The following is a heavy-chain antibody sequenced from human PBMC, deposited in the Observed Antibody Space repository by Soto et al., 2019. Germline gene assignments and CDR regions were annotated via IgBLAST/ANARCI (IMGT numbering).Heavy chain of an antibody. V-gene: IGHV4-30-4*01. Sequence: PSETLSLTCTVSGGSISSGDYYWSWIRQPPGKGLEWIGYIYYSGSTNYNPSLKSRVTISVDTSKNQFSLKLSSVTAADTAVYYCVRETCTSASCPWGWFDPWGQGTLVTVSS. D-gene: IGHD2-2*01. CDR2: IYYSGST. J-gene: IGHJ5*02. CDR3: VRETCTSASCPWGWFDP. CDR1: GGSISSGDYY.